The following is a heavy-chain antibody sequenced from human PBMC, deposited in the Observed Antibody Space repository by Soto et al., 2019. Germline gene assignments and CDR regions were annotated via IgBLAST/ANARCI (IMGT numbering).Heavy chain of an antibody. D-gene: IGHD5-12*01. Sequence: PGESLKISCKGSGYSFTNYWIGWVRQMPGKGLEWTGIIYPGDSDTRYSPSFQGQVTISADKSISTAYLQWSTLKASDTAMYYCARGLLGDGYNLDAFDIWGQGTMVTVSS. CDR2: IYPGDSDT. CDR1: GYSFTNYW. CDR3: ARGLLGDGYNLDAFDI. V-gene: IGHV5-51*01. J-gene: IGHJ3*02.